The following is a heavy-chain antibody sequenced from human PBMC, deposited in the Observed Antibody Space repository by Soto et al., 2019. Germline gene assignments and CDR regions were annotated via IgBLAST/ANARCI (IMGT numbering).Heavy chain of an antibody. D-gene: IGHD2-8*01. Sequence: QVQLVESGGGVVQPGRSLRLSCAASGFTFSSYAMHWVRQAPGKGLEWVAVISYDGSNKYYEDSGKGRFTISRDNSKNTVYLQMSSLRAEARDVYYCARAPTEGVLMVHAFYYYDGMDVWSQGTTVTVSS. CDR3: ARAPTEGVLMVHAFYYYDGMDV. CDR2: ISYDGSNK. V-gene: IGHV3-30-3*01. J-gene: IGHJ6*02. CDR1: GFTFSSYA.